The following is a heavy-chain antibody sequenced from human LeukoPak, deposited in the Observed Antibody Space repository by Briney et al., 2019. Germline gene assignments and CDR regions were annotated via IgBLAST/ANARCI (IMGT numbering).Heavy chain of an antibody. V-gene: IGHV3-30*18. J-gene: IGHJ4*02. D-gene: IGHD4-17*01. Sequence: GGSLRLSCAASGFTFSSYGMHWVRQAPGKGLEWVAVMSSDGSKKYYADSVKGRFTISRDNSKNTLYLQMNSLRAEDTAVYYCAKKSTGTTVISGDYFDYWGQGTLVTVSS. CDR1: GFTFSSYG. CDR2: MSSDGSKK. CDR3: AKKSTGTTVISGDYFDY.